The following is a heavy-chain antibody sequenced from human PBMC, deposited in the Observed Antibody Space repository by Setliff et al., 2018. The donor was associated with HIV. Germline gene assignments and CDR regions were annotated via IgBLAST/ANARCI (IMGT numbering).Heavy chain of an antibody. V-gene: IGHV1-2*06. J-gene: IGHJ4*03. Sequence: ASVKVSCKASGYSFTGYYIHWVRQAPGQGLEWMGRINPNSGVTLSAQNFQGRVTMTSDTSISTAYMELSRLTSDDTAVYFCARETGYYGSGSQTDYFFDYWGPETLLVTVSS. CDR2: INPNSGVT. CDR3: ARETGYYGSGSQTDYFFDY. D-gene: IGHD3-10*01. CDR1: GYSFTGYY.